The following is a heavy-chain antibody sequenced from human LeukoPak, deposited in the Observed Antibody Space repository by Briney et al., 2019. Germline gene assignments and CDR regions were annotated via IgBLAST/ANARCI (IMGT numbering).Heavy chain of an antibody. CDR3: ARDPRLAAADLSGYYYYYGMDV. CDR1: GYTFTSYG. D-gene: IGHD6-13*01. V-gene: IGHV1-18*01. CDR2: IGAYNGNT. J-gene: IGHJ6*02. Sequence: EASVKVSCKASGYTFTSYGISWVRQAPGQGLEWMGWIGAYNGNTNYAQKLQGRVTMTTDTSTSTAYMELRSLRSDDTAVYYCARDPRLAAADLSGYYYYYGMDVWGQGTTVTVSS.